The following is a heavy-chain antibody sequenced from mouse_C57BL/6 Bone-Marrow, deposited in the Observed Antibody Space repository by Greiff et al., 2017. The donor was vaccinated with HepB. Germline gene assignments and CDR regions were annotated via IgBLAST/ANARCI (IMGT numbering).Heavy chain of an antibody. CDR1: GFTFSDYG. CDR3: ARHEGYYFDY. Sequence: EVHLVESGGGLVQPGGSLKLSCAASGFTFSDYGMAWVRQAPRKGPEWVAFISNLAYSIYYADTVTGRFTISRENAKNTLYLEMSSLRSEDTAMYYCARHEGYYFDYWGQGTTLTVSS. CDR2: ISNLAYSI. V-gene: IGHV5-15*01. J-gene: IGHJ2*01.